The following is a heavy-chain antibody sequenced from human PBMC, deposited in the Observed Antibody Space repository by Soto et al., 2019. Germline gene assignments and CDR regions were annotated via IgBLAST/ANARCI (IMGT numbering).Heavy chain of an antibody. Sequence: SVKLYCKTSGYSFTIYDINWVRQATGQGLEWMGWMNPNSGNTGYAQKFQGRVTTTRNTSISTAYMELSSLRSEDTAVYYCVRYCYYVMAVWGQGTTVIGS. J-gene: IGHJ6*02. CDR1: GYSFTIYD. CDR3: VRYCYYVMAV. CDR2: MNPNSGNT. V-gene: IGHV1-8*01.